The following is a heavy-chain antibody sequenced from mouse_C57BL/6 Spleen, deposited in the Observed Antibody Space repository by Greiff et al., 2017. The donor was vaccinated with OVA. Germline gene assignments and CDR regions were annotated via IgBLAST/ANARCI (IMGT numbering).Heavy chain of an antibody. J-gene: IGHJ4*01. CDR2: IDPETGGT. CDR3: TRYWGTITTVVEAMDY. D-gene: IGHD1-1*01. Sequence: QVQLQQSGAELVRPGASVTLSCKASGYTFTDYEMHWVKQTPAHGLEWIGAIDPETGGTAYNQKFKGKAILTADKSSSTAYMELRSLTSEDSAVYYCTRYWGTITTVVEAMDYWGQGTSVTVSS. CDR1: GYTFTDYE. V-gene: IGHV1-15*01.